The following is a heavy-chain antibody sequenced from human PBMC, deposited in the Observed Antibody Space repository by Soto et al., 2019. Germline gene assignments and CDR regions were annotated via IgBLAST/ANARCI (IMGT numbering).Heavy chain of an antibody. CDR1: GASIRSYH. CDR2: MQHTGNT. V-gene: IGHV4-4*07. CDR3: AKDVSSRRGFDP. J-gene: IGHJ5*02. D-gene: IGHD3-16*01. Sequence: QVQLQESGPGLVKPSETLSLTCAVSGASIRSYHWSWIRQPAGKGLYWIGRMQHTGNTNYNPSLKSRVTLSVDTSKNKISLKMTSVTAADTAVYFCAKDVSSRRGFDPWGQGILVIVSS.